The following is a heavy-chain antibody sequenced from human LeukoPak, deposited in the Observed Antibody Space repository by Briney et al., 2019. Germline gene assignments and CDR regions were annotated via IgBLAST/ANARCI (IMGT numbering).Heavy chain of an antibody. Sequence: PSETLSLTCAVYGGSFSGYYWSWIRQPPEKGLEWIGEINHSGSTNYNPSLKSRVTISVDTSKNQFSLKLSSVTAADTAVYYCASFYMRADWGQGTLVTVSS. CDR3: ASFYMRAD. J-gene: IGHJ4*02. V-gene: IGHV4-34*01. CDR2: INHSGST. CDR1: GGSFSGYY.